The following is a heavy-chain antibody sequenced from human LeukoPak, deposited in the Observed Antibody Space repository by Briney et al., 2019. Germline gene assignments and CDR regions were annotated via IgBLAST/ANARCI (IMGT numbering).Heavy chain of an antibody. CDR2: IYYSGST. CDR3: ARSLDTAMVPFDY. J-gene: IGHJ4*02. D-gene: IGHD5-18*01. CDR1: GGSISSSSYY. Sequence: KASETLSLTCTVSGGSISSSSYYWGWIRQPPGKGLEWIGSIYYSGSTYYNPSLKSRVTISVDTSKNQFSLKLSSVTAADTAVYYCARSLDTAMVPFDYWGQGTLVTVSS. V-gene: IGHV4-39*07.